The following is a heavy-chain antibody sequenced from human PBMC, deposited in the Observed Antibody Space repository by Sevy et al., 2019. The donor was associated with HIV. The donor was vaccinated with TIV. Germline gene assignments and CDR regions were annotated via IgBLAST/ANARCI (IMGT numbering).Heavy chain of an antibody. V-gene: IGHV3-30*04. D-gene: IGHD4-17*01. CDR3: ARDPRTTATIRGYFVY. J-gene: IGHJ4*02. CDR1: GFSFGSNA. Sequence: GGSLRLSCAASGFSFGSNAMHWVRQAPGKGLVWVAVISHDGRNKYYADSVRGRFTISRDNSKNTLFLQMNSLRADDTAVYYCARDPRTTATIRGYFVYWGQGTLVTVSS. CDR2: ISHDGRNK.